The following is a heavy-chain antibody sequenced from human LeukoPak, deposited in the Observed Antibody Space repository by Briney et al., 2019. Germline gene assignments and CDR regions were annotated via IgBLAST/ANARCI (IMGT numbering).Heavy chain of an antibody. CDR1: GYIFTSYW. Sequence: GESLKISCKGSGYIFTSYWIGWVRQMPGKGLEWMGIIYPGDSDTRYSPSFQGQVTISGDKSISTAYLQWSSLKASDTAMYYCARRFDSSGYPENDAFDIWGQGTMVTVSS. V-gene: IGHV5-51*01. CDR3: ARRFDSSGYPENDAFDI. J-gene: IGHJ3*02. CDR2: IYPGDSDT. D-gene: IGHD3-22*01.